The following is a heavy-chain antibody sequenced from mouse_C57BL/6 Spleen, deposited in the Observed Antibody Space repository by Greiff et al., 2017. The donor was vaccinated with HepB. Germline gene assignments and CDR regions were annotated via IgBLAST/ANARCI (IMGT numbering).Heavy chain of an antibody. V-gene: IGHV14-1*01. D-gene: IGHD2-4*01. CDR2: IDPEDGDT. Sequence: VQLQQSGAELVRPGASVKLSCTASGFNIKDYYMHWVKQRPEQGLEWIGRIDPEDGDTEYAPKFQGKATMPADTASNTAYLQLSSLTSEDTAVYYCTTRGFYDYGFAYWGQGTLVTVSA. CDR1: GFNIKDYY. CDR3: TTRGFYDYGFAY. J-gene: IGHJ3*01.